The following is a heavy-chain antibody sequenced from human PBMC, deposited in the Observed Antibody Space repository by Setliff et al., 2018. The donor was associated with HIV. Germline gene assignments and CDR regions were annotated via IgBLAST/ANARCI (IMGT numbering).Heavy chain of an antibody. CDR2: IKQDGSEK. CDR1: GFTFSSYW. V-gene: IGHV3-7*03. J-gene: IGHJ4*02. CDR3: ARYNWNPLGYRFDY. Sequence: GESLKISCAAFGFTFSSYWMSWVRQAPGKGLEWVANIKQDGSEKYYVDSVKGRFTISRDNAKNSLYLQMNSLRAEDTAVYYCARYNWNPLGYRFDYWGQGTLVTVSS. D-gene: IGHD1-20*01.